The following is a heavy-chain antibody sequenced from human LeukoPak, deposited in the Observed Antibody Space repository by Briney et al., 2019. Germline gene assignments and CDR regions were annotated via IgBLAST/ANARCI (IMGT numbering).Heavy chain of an antibody. D-gene: IGHD6-19*01. CDR2: IYYSGAT. CDR1: GGSISISNYD. J-gene: IGHJ4*02. CDR3: AALADGRTFDN. Sequence: PSETLSLTCTVSGGSISISNYDWGCIRQPPGKGLEGIWRIYYSGATFYNPSLKSRVTISLETSENQFSLKLSSVTAAETAVYYCAALADGRTFDNWGQGTLVTVSS. V-gene: IGHV4-39*07.